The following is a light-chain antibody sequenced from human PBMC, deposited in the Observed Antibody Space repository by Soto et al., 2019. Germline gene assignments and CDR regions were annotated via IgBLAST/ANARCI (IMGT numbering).Light chain of an antibody. Sequence: EIVLTQSPGTLSVSPGERATLSCRASQTISSNFLSWYQQKPDQAPSLLIYGTSSRATGIPDRVSGSGSGTDFTLTISRLDPEDSAIYYCQQYGSWTFGQGTKVEIK. J-gene: IGKJ1*01. CDR3: QQYGSWT. CDR2: GTS. CDR1: QTISSNF. V-gene: IGKV3-20*01.